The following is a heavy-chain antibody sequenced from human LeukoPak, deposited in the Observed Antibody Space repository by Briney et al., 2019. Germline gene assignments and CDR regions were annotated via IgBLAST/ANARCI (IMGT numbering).Heavy chain of an antibody. V-gene: IGHV3-23*01. CDR2: ISSSGGDT. Sequence: RGSLRLSCAASGFSFSSYAMSWVCDAPGKGLYWVSTISSSGGDTFSADSVKGRFTISRDNSKNTLYLQMNSLRAEDTAVYYCAKAPPYTKYFESWGQGTLVTVSS. CDR3: AKAPPYTKYFES. D-gene: IGHD2-8*01. CDR1: GFSFSSYA. J-gene: IGHJ4*02.